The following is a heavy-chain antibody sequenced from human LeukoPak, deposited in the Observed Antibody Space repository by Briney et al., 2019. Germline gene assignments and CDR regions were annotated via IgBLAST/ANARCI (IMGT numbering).Heavy chain of an antibody. V-gene: IGHV3-23*01. CDR1: GFTFNIYA. D-gene: IGHD6-6*01. CDR2: ISGTGVGT. CDR3: ARTYSSSSYNWFDP. Sequence: GGSLRLSCTASGFTFNIYAMSWVRRAPGEGLEWVSTISGTGVGTYYADSVKGRFTISRDNSKSTLYLQMNSLGADDTAIYHCARTYSSSSYNWFDPWGQGTLVTVSS. J-gene: IGHJ5*02.